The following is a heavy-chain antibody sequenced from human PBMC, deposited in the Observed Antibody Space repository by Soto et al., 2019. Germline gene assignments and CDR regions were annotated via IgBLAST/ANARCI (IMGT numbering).Heavy chain of an antibody. CDR1: GGTFSSYT. J-gene: IGHJ4*02. Sequence: GASVKVSCKASGGTFSSYTISWVRQAPGQGLEWMGRISAYNGNTNYAQKLQGRVTMTTDTSTSTAYMELRSLRSDDTAVYYCARKLTPGYSSGWPLDYWGQGTLVTVSS. V-gene: IGHV1-18*01. D-gene: IGHD6-19*01. CDR3: ARKLTPGYSSGWPLDY. CDR2: ISAYNGNT.